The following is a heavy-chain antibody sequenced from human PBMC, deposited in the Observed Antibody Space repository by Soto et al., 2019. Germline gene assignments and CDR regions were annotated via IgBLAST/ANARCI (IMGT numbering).Heavy chain of an antibody. V-gene: IGHV4-30-4*01. CDR2: ISDTGNP. CDR1: GGSLSDSVPS. CDR3: ARTPTRSDFHVGRHFFDL. D-gene: IGHD3-3*02. Sequence: LSLTFPFSGGSLSDSVPSLSWIRQSPGKGLEWMAYISDTGNPFSDPSLKSRLTVSIDASRNQISLRLASVTAADTAIYYCARTPTRSDFHVGRHFFDLWGQGTQVTVSS. J-gene: IGHJ4*02.